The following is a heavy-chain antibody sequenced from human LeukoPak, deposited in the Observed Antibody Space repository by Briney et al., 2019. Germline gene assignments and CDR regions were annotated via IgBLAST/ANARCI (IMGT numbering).Heavy chain of an antibody. J-gene: IGHJ4*02. V-gene: IGHV3-30*04. CDR2: ISYDGSNT. CDR1: GFTFSSYA. Sequence: GGSLRLSCVASGFTFSSYAMHWVRQAPGKGLEWGADISYDGSNTYYADSVKGRFTLSRDNSKNTLYLQMNSLRDEDTAVYYCARRRGAPGFYWVEYWGQGTLVTVSS. CDR3: ARRRGAPGFYWVEY. D-gene: IGHD3-22*01.